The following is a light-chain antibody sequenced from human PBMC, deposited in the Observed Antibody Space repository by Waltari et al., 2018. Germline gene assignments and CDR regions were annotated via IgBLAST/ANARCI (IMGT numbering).Light chain of an antibody. CDR3: QSYDSSLSGSV. CDR1: SSNIGTGYD. V-gene: IGLV1-40*01. CDR2: GTS. Sequence: QSVLTPPPSVSGAPGQRVTISCTGSSSNIGTGYDVHWYQQLPGTAPKLLIDGTSNRPSGVPDRFSGAKSGTSASLAITGLQAEDEADYYCQSYDSSLSGSVFGGGTKLTVL. J-gene: IGLJ2*01.